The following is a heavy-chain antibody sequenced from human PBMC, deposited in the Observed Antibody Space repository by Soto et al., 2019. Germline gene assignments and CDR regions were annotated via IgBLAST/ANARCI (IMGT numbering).Heavy chain of an antibody. CDR2: ISWNSGSI. CDR1: GFTFDDYA. CDR3: AKMTYDILTGPFDY. Sequence: DVQLVESGGGLVQPGRSLRLSCAASGFTFDDYAMHWVRQAPGKGLEWVSGISWNSGSIGYADSVKGRFTISRDNAKNSLYLQMNSLRAEDTALYYCAKMTYDILTGPFDYWGQGTLVTVSS. J-gene: IGHJ4*02. D-gene: IGHD3-9*01. V-gene: IGHV3-9*01.